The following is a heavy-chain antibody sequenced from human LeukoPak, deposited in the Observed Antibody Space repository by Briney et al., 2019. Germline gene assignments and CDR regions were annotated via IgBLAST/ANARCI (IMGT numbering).Heavy chain of an antibody. CDR1: GFTFSSYS. CDR2: ISSSSNNI. Sequence: GGSLRLSCAASGFTFSSYSMNWVRQAPGKGLEWVSSISSSSNNIYYADSVKGRFTISRDNGKNSLYLLMNSLRVEDTAVYYCVYGGGYFQHWGQGTLVTVSS. J-gene: IGHJ1*01. V-gene: IGHV3-21*01. CDR3: VYGGGYFQH. D-gene: IGHD4-23*01.